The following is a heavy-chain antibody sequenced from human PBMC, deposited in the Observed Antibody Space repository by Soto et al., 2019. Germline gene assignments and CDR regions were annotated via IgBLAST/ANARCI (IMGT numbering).Heavy chain of an antibody. CDR2: IIPIFGTA. CDR3: SCGDFHLARFNWFDP. V-gene: IGHV1-69*01. CDR1: GGTFSSYA. Sequence: QVQLVQSGAEVKKPGSSVKVSCTASGGTFSSYAISWVRQAPGQGLEWMGGIIPIFGTANYAQKFQGRVTITADESTSTAYMELSSLRSEDTAVYYCSCGDFHLARFNWFDPWGQGTLVTVSS. J-gene: IGHJ5*02. D-gene: IGHD4-17*01.